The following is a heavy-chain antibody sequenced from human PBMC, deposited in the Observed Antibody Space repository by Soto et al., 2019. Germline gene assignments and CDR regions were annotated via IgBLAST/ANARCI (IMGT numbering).Heavy chain of an antibody. CDR1: GGTFSSYA. CDR2: IIPIFGTA. CDR3: ARGARYDFWSGYYYYYGMDV. J-gene: IGHJ6*02. D-gene: IGHD3-3*01. V-gene: IGHV1-69*06. Sequence: VKVSCKASGGTFSSYAISWVRQAPGQGLEWMGGIIPIFGTANYAQKFQGRVTITADKSTSTAYMELSSLRSEDTAVYYCARGARYDFWSGYYYYYGMDVWGQGTTVTVSS.